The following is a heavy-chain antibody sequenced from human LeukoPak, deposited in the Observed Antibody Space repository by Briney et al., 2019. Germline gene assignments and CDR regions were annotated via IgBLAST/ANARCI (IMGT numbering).Heavy chain of an antibody. V-gene: IGHV3-11*01. CDR2: ITSSGTTR. D-gene: IGHD4-17*01. CDR1: GFTLTDHY. Sequence: GSLRLSCTVSGFTLTDHYMSWFRPSLGRGLEWISWITSSGTTRDYADSVKGRFTISRDNTKNSVYLQMTSLRPDDTAVYYCARDPDYGDPYWGQGTLVTVSS. J-gene: IGHJ4*02. CDR3: ARDPDYGDPY.